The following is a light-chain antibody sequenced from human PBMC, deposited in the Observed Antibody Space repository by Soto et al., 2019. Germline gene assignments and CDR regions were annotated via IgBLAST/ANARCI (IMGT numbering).Light chain of an antibody. Sequence: VRPQSTNSLAVVVGERASITWTCGGTPIYKSNNKNHLAWYQQKPGQPPQLIIYWASTRESGVPERFSGSGSGTDFTLTISSLEAEDVAFYWCQQYFDVPFTSGGGGKV. J-gene: IGKJ4*01. CDR2: WAS. CDR3: QQYFDVPFT. V-gene: IGKV4-1*01. CDR1: GTPIYKSNNKNH.